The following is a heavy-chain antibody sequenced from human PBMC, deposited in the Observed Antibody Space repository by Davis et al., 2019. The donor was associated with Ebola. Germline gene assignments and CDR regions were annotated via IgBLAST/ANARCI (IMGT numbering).Heavy chain of an antibody. CDR1: GGSFSGYY. J-gene: IGHJ1*01. D-gene: IGHD2-2*02. CDR2: INHSGST. CDR3: ARAPGYQLPYRYFQH. V-gene: IGHV4-34*01. Sequence: PSETLSLTCAVYGGSFSGYYWSWIRQPPGKGLEWIGEINHSGSTNYNPSLKSRVTISVDTSKNQFSLKLSSVTAANTAVYYCARAPGYQLPYRYFQHWGQGTLATVSS.